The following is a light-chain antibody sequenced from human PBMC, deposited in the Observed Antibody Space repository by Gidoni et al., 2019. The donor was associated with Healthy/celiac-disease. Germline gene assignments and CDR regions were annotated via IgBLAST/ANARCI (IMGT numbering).Light chain of an antibody. CDR3: SSYTSSSTLEDVV. V-gene: IGLV2-14*01. Sequence: QSALTQPASVSGSPGPSITISCTGTSSDVGGHNYVSCYQQHPGKAPKLMIYEVSKRPSGVSNRFSGSKSGNTASLTISGLQAEDEADYYCSSYTSSSTLEDVVFGGGTKLTVL. CDR2: EVS. CDR1: SSDVGGHNY. J-gene: IGLJ2*01.